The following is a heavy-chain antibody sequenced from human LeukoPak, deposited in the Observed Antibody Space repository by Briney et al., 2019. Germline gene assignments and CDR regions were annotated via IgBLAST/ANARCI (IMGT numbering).Heavy chain of an antibody. CDR1: GYTFTNFG. CDR3: ARNRFLEWLLGAFDI. D-gene: IGHD3-3*01. CDR2: ISAYSGKT. J-gene: IGHJ3*02. Sequence: ASVKVPCKASGYTFTNFGVSWVRQAPGQGLEWMGWISAYSGKTNYAQKFQGRVTLTTDTSVSTAYMELRSLRSDDTAVYYCARNRFLEWLLGAFDIWGQGTMVTVSS. V-gene: IGHV1-18*01.